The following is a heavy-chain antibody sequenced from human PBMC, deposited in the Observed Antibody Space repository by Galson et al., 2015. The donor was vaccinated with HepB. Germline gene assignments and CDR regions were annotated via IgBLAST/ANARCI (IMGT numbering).Heavy chain of an antibody. CDR1: GFSFSSYS. J-gene: IGHJ4*02. D-gene: IGHD5-18*01. V-gene: IGHV3-21*04. CDR3: ARDADTLMVMGWCFDY. Sequence: SLRLSCAASGFSFSSYSMNWVRQAPGKGLEWVASISYSSTFIHYADSVKGRFTISRDNAKNSLYLQMSRVTGEDTAVYYCARDADTLMVMGWCFDYWGQGALVTVSS. CDR2: ISYSSTFI.